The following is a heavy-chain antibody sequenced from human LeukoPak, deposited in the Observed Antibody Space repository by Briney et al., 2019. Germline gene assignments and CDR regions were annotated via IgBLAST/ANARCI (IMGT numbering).Heavy chain of an antibody. D-gene: IGHD1-26*01. CDR2: ISAYKGNT. J-gene: IGHJ4*02. CDR3: AREPTGLVGPTDY. Sequence: ASVKVSCKASGYTFNSYGFSWVRQAPGQGLEWLGWISAYKGNTNYAQNLQGRVTMTTDTSTSTAYMELRSLRSDDTAVYYCAREPTGLVGPTDYWGQGTLVTVSS. V-gene: IGHV1-18*01. CDR1: GYTFNSYG.